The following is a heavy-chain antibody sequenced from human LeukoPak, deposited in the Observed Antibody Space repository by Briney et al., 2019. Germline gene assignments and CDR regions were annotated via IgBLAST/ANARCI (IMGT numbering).Heavy chain of an antibody. V-gene: IGHV1-2*06. CDR3: ARVGSYYDSRGYYDY. CDR2: INPNSGGT. Sequence: ASVKVSCKASGYTFTGYYMHWVRQAPGQGLEWMGRINPNSGGTNYAQKFQGRVTMNRDTSISTTYMELSRLRSDDTAVYYCARVGSYYDSRGYYDYWGQGTLVTVSS. J-gene: IGHJ4*02. D-gene: IGHD3-22*01. CDR1: GYTFTGYY.